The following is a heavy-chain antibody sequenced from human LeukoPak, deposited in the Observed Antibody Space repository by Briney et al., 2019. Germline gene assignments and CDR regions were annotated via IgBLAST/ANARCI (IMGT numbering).Heavy chain of an antibody. J-gene: IGHJ3*02. V-gene: IGHV3-48*02. CDR1: GFTFSTYS. CDR3: ARDEEKGATGAFDI. CDR2: ITSTSSNI. D-gene: IGHD1-26*01. Sequence: PGGSLRLSCAASGFTFSTYSVNWVRQAPGKGLEWLSYITSTSSNIYYADSVKGRFTISRDNAKNSLYLQMNSLRDEDTAVYYCARDEEKGATGAFDIWGQGTMVTVSS.